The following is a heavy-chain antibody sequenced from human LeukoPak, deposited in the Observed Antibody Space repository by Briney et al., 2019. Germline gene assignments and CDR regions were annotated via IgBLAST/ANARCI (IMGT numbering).Heavy chain of an antibody. D-gene: IGHD6-19*01. Sequence: SKTLSLTCTVSGSSINTYYWSWIRQPTGQGLESLGYIYYSRSTNYNPSLRSRVTISVDTSKNQFSLKLSSVTAADTAVYYCARNAVAGTIDYWGQGTLVTVSS. V-gene: IGHV4-59*01. CDR1: GSSINTYY. CDR3: ARNAVAGTIDY. CDR2: IYYSRST. J-gene: IGHJ4*02.